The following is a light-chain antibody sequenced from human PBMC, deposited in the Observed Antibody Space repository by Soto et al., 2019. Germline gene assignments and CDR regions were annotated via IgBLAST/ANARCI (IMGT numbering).Light chain of an antibody. CDR1: QSVSSY. J-gene: IGKJ3*01. V-gene: IGKV3-11*01. Sequence: EIVLTQSPATLSLSPGERATLSCRASQSVSSYLAWYQQKPGQAPRLLIYDASNRATGIPARFSGSGSGTDFTLTISSLEPEDFAVYYCQQRSNWPLRLTFGPGTKVYIK. CDR3: QQRSNWPLRLT. CDR2: DAS.